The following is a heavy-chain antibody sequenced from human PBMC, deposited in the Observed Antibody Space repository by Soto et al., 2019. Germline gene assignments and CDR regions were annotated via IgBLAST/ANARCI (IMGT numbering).Heavy chain of an antibody. CDR3: TPGPYGDYRVDY. D-gene: IGHD4-17*01. CDR2: IKSKTDGGTT. J-gene: IGHJ4*02. CDR1: GFTFSNAW. V-gene: IGHV3-15*01. Sequence: EVQLVESGGGLVKPGGSLRLSCAASGFTFSNAWMSWVRQAPGKGLEWVGRIKSKTDGGTTDYAAPVKGRFTISRDDSKNTLYLKMNSLKTEDTAVYYCTPGPYGDYRVDYWGQGTLVTVSS.